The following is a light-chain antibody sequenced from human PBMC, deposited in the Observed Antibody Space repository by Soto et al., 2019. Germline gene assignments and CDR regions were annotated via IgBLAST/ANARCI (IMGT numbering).Light chain of an antibody. CDR3: QQYSDSPPGYT. Sequence: EIVLTQSPGTLSLSPGERATLSCRASQSVTTNFLAWYQQKPGQAPRLLIYHASSRATGIPDRFSGSGSVTDFTLTISRLEPEDFAVYYCQQYSDSPPGYTFGQGTNLEIK. CDR1: QSVTTNF. V-gene: IGKV3-20*01. CDR2: HAS. J-gene: IGKJ2*01.